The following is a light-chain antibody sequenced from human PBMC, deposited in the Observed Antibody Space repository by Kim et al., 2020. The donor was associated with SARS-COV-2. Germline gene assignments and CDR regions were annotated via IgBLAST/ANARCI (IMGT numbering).Light chain of an antibody. CDR2: GNS. J-gene: IGLJ3*02. V-gene: IGLV1-40*01. CDR1: SSNIGACYD. Sequence: SVTTSCTGSSSNIGACYDVHWYQQLPGTAPKLLIYGNSNRPSGVPDRFSGSKSGTSASLAITGLQAEDEADYYCQSYDSSLSGSVFGGGTQLTVL. CDR3: QSYDSSLSGSV.